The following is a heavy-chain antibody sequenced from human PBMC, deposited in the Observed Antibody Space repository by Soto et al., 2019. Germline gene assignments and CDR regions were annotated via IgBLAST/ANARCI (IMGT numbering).Heavy chain of an antibody. Sequence: GESLKISCKGSGHSFTSYWIGWVRQMPGKGLEWMGIIYPGDSDTRYSPSFQGQVTISADKSISTAYLQWSSLKASDTAMYYCARHHASALEVGMAEGYYFYYMYVWGKGTTVTVSS. CDR3: ARHHASALEVGMAEGYYFYYMYV. CDR1: GHSFTSYW. D-gene: IGHD3-3*01. V-gene: IGHV5-51*01. J-gene: IGHJ6*03. CDR2: IYPGDSDT.